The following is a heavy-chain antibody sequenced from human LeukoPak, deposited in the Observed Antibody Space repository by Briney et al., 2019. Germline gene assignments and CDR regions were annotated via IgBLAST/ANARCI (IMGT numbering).Heavy chain of an antibody. D-gene: IGHD5-12*01. V-gene: IGHV3-15*01. Sequence: GGSLRLSCAASGFTFSNAWMSWVRQAPGKGLEWVGRIKSKTDGGTTDYAAPVKGRFTISRDDSKNTLYLQMNSLKTEDTAVYYCCSGDIVATRNDHWGQGTLVTVSS. J-gene: IGHJ5*02. CDR2: IKSKTDGGTT. CDR1: GFTFSNAW. CDR3: CSGDIVATRNDH.